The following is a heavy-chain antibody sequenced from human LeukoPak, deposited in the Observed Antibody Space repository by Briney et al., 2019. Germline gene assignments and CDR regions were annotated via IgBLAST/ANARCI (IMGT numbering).Heavy chain of an antibody. CDR1: ARTFSSYA. J-gene: IGHJ4*02. Sequence: SVNVSCKASARTFSSYAIGWVRQAPGQGLEWMGRIIPILGIANYAQKFQGRVAITADKSTSTAYMELSSLRSEDTAVYYCARDWDTYYYGSGSYYNGIDYWGQGTLVTVSS. CDR2: IIPILGIA. CDR3: ARDWDTYYYGSGSYYNGIDY. V-gene: IGHV1-69*04. D-gene: IGHD3-10*01.